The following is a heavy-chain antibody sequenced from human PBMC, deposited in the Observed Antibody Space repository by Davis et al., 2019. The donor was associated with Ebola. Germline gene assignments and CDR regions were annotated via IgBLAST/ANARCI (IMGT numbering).Heavy chain of an antibody. Sequence: GESLKISCPGSGYSFTKYWIGWVRPLPGKGLEFMGIVYPGDSDTRYSPSFQGPVPISVDKSINTAYLHWSSLKAPDTAIYFCARHGYGIIERWGRGTLVTVSS. CDR2: VYPGDSDT. V-gene: IGHV5-51*01. J-gene: IGHJ2*01. D-gene: IGHD3-10*01. CDR1: GYSFTKYW. CDR3: ARHGYGIIER.